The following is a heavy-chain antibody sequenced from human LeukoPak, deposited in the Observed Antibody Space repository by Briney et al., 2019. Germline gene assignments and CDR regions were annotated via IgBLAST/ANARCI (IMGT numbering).Heavy chain of an antibody. D-gene: IGHD3-9*01. Sequence: PGGSLRLSCAASGFTFSDYYMGWIRRAPGKGRGWVSYISVSGSTIYYADSVKGRFTISRDNAKNSLYLQMNSLRAEDTAVYYCARGTVYYDILTGSYYFDYWGQGTLVTVSS. CDR2: ISVSGSTI. CDR3: ARGTVYYDILTGSYYFDY. CDR1: GFTFSDYY. V-gene: IGHV3-11*01. J-gene: IGHJ4*02.